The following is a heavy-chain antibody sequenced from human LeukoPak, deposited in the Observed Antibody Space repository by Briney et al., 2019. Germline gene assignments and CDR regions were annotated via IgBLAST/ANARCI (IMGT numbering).Heavy chain of an antibody. Sequence: GSSVKVSCKASGGTFSSYAISWVRQAPGQGLEWMGGIIPIFGTANYARKFQGRVTITTDESTSTAYMELSSLRSEDTAVYYCARGWDSSSSFDYWGQGTLVTVSS. J-gene: IGHJ4*02. CDR3: ARGWDSSSSFDY. CDR1: GGTFSSYA. CDR2: IIPIFGTA. D-gene: IGHD6-6*01. V-gene: IGHV1-69*05.